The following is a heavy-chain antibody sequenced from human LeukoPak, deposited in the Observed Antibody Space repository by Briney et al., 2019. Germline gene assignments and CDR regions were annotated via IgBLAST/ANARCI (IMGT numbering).Heavy chain of an antibody. CDR1: GGSFSGYY. J-gene: IGHJ3*02. Sequence: SETLSLTCAVYGGSFSGYYWSRIRQPPGKGLEWIGEFNHSGSTNYNPSLKSRVTISVDTSKNQFSLKLSSVTAADTAVYYCARGTSRLEYSSSAYKNAFDIWGQGTMVTVSS. D-gene: IGHD6-6*01. V-gene: IGHV4-34*01. CDR3: ARGTSRLEYSSSAYKNAFDI. CDR2: FNHSGST.